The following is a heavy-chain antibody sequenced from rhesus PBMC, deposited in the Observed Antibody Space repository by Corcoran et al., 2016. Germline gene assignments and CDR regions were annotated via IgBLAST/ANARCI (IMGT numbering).Heavy chain of an antibody. CDR3: ARVFTAIDY. CDR1: AYSISSHS. J-gene: IGHJ4*01. V-gene: IGHV4-165*01. Sequence: QVQLQESGPGLVQPSEPLSLTFAVSAYSISSHSWSWLRQPPGKGLEWIGYIYGSSGSTYYNPSLKSRVTISTDTSKNQFSLKLSSVTAADTAVYYCARVFTAIDYWGQGVLVTVSS. D-gene: IGHD2-27*01. CDR2: IYGSSGST.